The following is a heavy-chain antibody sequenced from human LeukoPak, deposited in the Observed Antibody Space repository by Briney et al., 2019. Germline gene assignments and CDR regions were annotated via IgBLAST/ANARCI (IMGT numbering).Heavy chain of an antibody. V-gene: IGHV4-39*07. CDR3: ARGYYGGWFDP. D-gene: IGHD4-23*01. CDR1: GGSSRSGDYF. J-gene: IGHJ5*02. CDR2: IYYSGST. Sequence: PSETLSLTCAVSGGSSRSGDYFWSWIRQPPGKGLEWIGSIYYSGSTYYNPSLKSRVTISVDTSKNQFSLKLSSVTAADTAVYYCARGYYGGWFDPWGQGTLVTVSS.